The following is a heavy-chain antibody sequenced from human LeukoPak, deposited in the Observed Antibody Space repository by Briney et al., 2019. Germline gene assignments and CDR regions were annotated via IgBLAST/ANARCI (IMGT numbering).Heavy chain of an antibody. V-gene: IGHV4-61*02. CDR3: ASTLVIFLPPTRYYYYGMDV. CDR1: GGSISSGRYY. D-gene: IGHD3-10*01. J-gene: IGHJ6*02. Sequence: PSDTLSLTCTFSGGSISSGRYYLSCIGQPAVKGLEWIGRIYTSGSTNYNPSLKSRVTISVDTSKNQFSLKLSSVTAADTAVYYCASTLVIFLPPTRYYYYGMDVWGQGTTVTVSS. CDR2: IYTSGST.